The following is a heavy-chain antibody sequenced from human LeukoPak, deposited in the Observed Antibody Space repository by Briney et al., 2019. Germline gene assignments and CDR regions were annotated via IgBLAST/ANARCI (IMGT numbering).Heavy chain of an antibody. CDR2: ISGSGGST. V-gene: IGHV3-23*01. CDR3: AREVAVTTGSGESYYFDY. CDR1: GFTFSNYA. J-gene: IGHJ4*02. Sequence: PGGSLRLSCTASGFTFSNYAMSWVRQAPGKGLEWVSAISGSGGSTYYADSVKGRFTISRDNSKNTLYLQMNSLRAEDTALYYCAREVAVTTGSGESYYFDYWGQGTLVTVSS. D-gene: IGHD4-17*01.